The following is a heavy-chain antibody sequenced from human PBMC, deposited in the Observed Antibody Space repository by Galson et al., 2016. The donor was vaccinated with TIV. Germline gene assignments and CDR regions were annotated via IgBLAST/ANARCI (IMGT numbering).Heavy chain of an antibody. V-gene: IGHV1-2*04. Sequence: SVKVSCKASGYTFSDYYMHWVRQAPGQGLEWMGWINPNTGGTNYAQKFQDWVSMTRDTPINTAYMELSRLKSDDTAVYYCARDDGYTSGSDYWGQGTQVTVSS. CDR1: GYTFSDYY. CDR3: ARDDGYTSGSDY. J-gene: IGHJ4*02. D-gene: IGHD6-19*01. CDR2: INPNTGGT.